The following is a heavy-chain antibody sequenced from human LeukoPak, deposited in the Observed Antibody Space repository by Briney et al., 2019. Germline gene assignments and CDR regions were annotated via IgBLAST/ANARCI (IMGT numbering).Heavy chain of an antibody. CDR1: GGSISSGDYY. J-gene: IGHJ4*02. D-gene: IGHD2-2*01. CDR2: IYYSGST. V-gene: IGHV4-30-4*01. Sequence: SQTLSLTCTVSGGSISSGDYYWSWIPQPPGKGLEWIGYIYYSGSTYYNTSLKSRVTISVDTSKNQFSLKLSSVTAADTAVYYCARVHGVVPAALPFDYWGQGTLVTVSS. CDR3: ARVHGVVPAALPFDY.